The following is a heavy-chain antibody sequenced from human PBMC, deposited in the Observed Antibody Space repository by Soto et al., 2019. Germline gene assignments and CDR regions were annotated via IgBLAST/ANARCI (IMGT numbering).Heavy chain of an antibody. CDR3: ARGQLQFEIGGYYYYYGMDV. CDR1: GFTFSSYA. CDR2: ISYDGSNK. V-gene: IGHV3-30-3*01. Sequence: PGGSLRLSCAASGFTFSSYAMHWVRQAPGKGLEGVAVISYDGSNKYYADSVKGRFTISRDNSRNKLYLQMNSLRAEDTAVYYCARGQLQFEIGGYYYYYGMDVWGQGTTVTVSS. D-gene: IGHD5-12*01. J-gene: IGHJ6*02.